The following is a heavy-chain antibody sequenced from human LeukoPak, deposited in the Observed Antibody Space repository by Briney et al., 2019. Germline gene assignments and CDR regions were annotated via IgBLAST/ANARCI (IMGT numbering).Heavy chain of an antibody. V-gene: IGHV4-59*01. J-gene: IGHJ4*02. Sequence: SETLSLTCTVSGDSISSYYWSWIRQPPGKGLEWIGYIHYSGSTNYNPSLKSRVTISVDTSKNQFSLILSSVTTADTAVYYCAREVVAAAGTVDYWGQGTLVAVSS. CDR2: IHYSGST. D-gene: IGHD6-13*01. CDR1: GDSISSYY. CDR3: AREVVAAAGTVDY.